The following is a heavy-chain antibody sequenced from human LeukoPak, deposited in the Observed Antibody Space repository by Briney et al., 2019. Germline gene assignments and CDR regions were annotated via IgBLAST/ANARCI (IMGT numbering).Heavy chain of an antibody. CDR1: GYTFTSYG. Sequence: GASVKVSCKASGYTFTSYGISWVRQAPGQGLGWMGGIIPIFGTANYAQKFQGRVTITADESTSTAYMVLSSLRSEATAVYYCARVPRGGITMVRGVFNWFDPWGQGTLVTVSS. J-gene: IGHJ5*02. D-gene: IGHD3-10*01. V-gene: IGHV1-69*13. CDR2: IIPIFGTA. CDR3: ARVPRGGITMVRGVFNWFDP.